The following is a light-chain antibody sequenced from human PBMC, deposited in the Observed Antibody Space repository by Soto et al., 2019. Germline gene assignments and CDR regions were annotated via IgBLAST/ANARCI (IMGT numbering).Light chain of an antibody. Sequence: QPVLTQPASVSGSPGQSITISCTGTSSDVGGYNYVSWYQQHPGEAPKLMIYDVSNRPSGFSTRFSGSKSGNTASLTISGLQAEDEADYYCSSYSSRSTVVFGGGTKLTVL. CDR1: SSDVGGYNY. J-gene: IGLJ2*01. CDR2: DVS. CDR3: SSYSSRSTVV. V-gene: IGLV2-14*01.